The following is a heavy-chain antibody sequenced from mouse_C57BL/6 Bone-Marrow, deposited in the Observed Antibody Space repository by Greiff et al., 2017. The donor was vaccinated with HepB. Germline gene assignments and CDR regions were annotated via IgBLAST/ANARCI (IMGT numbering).Heavy chain of an antibody. V-gene: IGHV5-16*01. CDR3: ARSNWDGDFDY. CDR2: INYDGSST. D-gene: IGHD4-1*02. J-gene: IGHJ2*01. CDR1: GFTFSDYY. Sequence: DVKLVESEGGLVQPGSSMKLSCTASGFTFSDYYMAWVRQVPEKGLEWVANINYDGSSTYYLDSLKSRFIISRDKAKNILYLQMSSLKSEDTATYYCARSNWDGDFDYWGQGTTLTVSS.